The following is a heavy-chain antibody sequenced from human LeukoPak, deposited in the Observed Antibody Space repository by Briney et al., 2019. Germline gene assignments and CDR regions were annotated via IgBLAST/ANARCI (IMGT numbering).Heavy chain of an antibody. Sequence: GASVTLSCKASGGTFSSYAISWVRKAPGQGLEWMGGINPIFGTASYEQKFQGRVTITTDEFTSTAYMELSSLRSDDTAVYDCARECLELRQPYYYCYMDVWGKGTTVTVSS. D-gene: IGHD1-7*01. CDR3: ARECLELRQPYYYCYMDV. CDR2: INPIFGTA. CDR1: GGTFSSYA. V-gene: IGHV1-69*05. J-gene: IGHJ6*03.